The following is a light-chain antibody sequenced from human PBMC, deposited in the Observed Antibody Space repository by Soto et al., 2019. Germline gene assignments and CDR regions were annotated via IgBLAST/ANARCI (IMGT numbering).Light chain of an antibody. Sequence: EIVLTQSPGTLSLSPGERATLSCRASQSVRNNYLAWYQQKPGQAPRLLIYNSSTRVTGIPDRFGGSGSGTDFTLTISRLEPEDFALYYCQQYRDLPQTFGQGTKVEMK. J-gene: IGKJ1*01. CDR1: QSVRNNY. V-gene: IGKV3-20*01. CDR3: QQYRDLPQT. CDR2: NSS.